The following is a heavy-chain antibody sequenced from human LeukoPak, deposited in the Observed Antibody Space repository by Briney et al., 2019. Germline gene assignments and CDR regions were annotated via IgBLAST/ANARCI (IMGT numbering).Heavy chain of an antibody. Sequence: LGASLKISCKVSGYSFTTYWIGWVRQLAGKGRGWGGIIYAGDPATRDSPSFDGPVTISADRSISTACRRWSSLKASATAMTECARQGPGGAVRNWGQGTPVTVSS. CDR2: IYAGDPAT. D-gene: IGHD6-6*01. CDR1: GYSFTTYW. CDR3: ARQGPGGAVRN. V-gene: IGHV5-51*01. J-gene: IGHJ4*02.